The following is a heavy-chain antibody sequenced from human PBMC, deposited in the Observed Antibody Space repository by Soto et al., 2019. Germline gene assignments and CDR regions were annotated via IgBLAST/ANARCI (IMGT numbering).Heavy chain of an antibody. CDR2: ISYDGSNK. CDR3: AGALYYDFGCFDY. J-gene: IGHJ4*02. Sequence: GGSLRLSCAASGFTFSSYAMHWVRQAPGKGLEWVAVISYDGSNKYYADSVKGRFTISRDNSKNTLYLQMNSLRAEDTAVYYCAGALYYDFGCFDYWGQGTLVTVSS. V-gene: IGHV3-30-3*01. CDR1: GFTFSSYA. D-gene: IGHD3-3*01.